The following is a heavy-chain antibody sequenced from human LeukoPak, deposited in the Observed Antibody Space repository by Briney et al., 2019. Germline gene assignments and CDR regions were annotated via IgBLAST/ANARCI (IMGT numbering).Heavy chain of an antibody. CDR3: AKGDSGYYTFFDY. V-gene: IGHV3-30*18. J-gene: IGHJ4*02. D-gene: IGHD3-22*01. Sequence: PGGSLRLSCAASGFTFSSYAMSWVRQAPGKGLEWVAVISYDGSNKYYADSVKGRFTISRDNSKNTLYLQMNSLRAEDTAVYYCAKGDSGYYTFFDYWGQGTLVTVSS. CDR1: GFTFSSYA. CDR2: ISYDGSNK.